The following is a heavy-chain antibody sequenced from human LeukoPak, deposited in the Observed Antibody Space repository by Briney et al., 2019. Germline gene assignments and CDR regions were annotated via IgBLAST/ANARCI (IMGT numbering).Heavy chain of an antibody. V-gene: IGHV3-21*01. J-gene: IGHJ4*02. CDR1: GFTFSSYS. CDR2: ISSSSSYI. D-gene: IGHD2-15*01. Sequence: GGSLRLSSAASGFTFSSYSMNWVRQAPGKGLEWVSSISSSSSYIYYADSVKGRFTISRDNAKNSLYLQMNSLRAEDTAVYYCARHPSGYCSGGSCYLRIDYWGQGTLVTVSS. CDR3: ARHPSGYCSGGSCYLRIDY.